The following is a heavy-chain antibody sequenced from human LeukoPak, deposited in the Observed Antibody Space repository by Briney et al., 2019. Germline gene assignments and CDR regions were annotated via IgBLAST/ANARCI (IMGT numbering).Heavy chain of an antibody. CDR2: ISSSGSTI. V-gene: IGHV3-48*03. D-gene: IGHD5-18*01. CDR1: GFTFSSYE. Sequence: GGSLRLSCAASGFTFSSYEMNWVRQAPGKGLEWGSYISSSGSTIYYADSVKGRFTISRDNAKNSLYLQMNSLRAEDTAVYYCAREGGYSYGAPDYWGQGTLVTVSS. J-gene: IGHJ4*02. CDR3: AREGGYSYGAPDY.